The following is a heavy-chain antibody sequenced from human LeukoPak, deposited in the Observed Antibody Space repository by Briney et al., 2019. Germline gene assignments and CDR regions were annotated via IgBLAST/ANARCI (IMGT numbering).Heavy chain of an antibody. D-gene: IGHD1-20*01. CDR3: ERAGEGDNWNPWVV. CDR1: GFTFSSYN. CDR2: ISNSRTTI. J-gene: IGHJ4*02. V-gene: IGHV3-48*01. Sequence: PGGPLKLSCAASGFTFSSYNMNWVRQAPGKGLEWVSYISNSRTTIYYADSVKGRFTISRDNAKSSLYLQMNSLRAEDTAVDYCERAGEGDNWNPWVVWGQGTLVTVSS.